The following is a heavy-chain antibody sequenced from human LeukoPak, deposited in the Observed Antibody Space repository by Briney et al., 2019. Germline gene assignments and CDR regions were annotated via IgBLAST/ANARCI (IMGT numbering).Heavy chain of an antibody. D-gene: IGHD4-11*01. Sequence: ASVKVSCKASGYTFTSYGISWARQAPGQGLEWMGWISAYNGNTNYAQKLQGRVTMTTDTSTSTAYMELRSLRSDDTAVYYCARGRLQQYYYYYMDVWGKGTTVTVSS. CDR3: ARGRLQQYYYYYMDV. J-gene: IGHJ6*03. CDR1: GYTFTSYG. V-gene: IGHV1-18*01. CDR2: ISAYNGNT.